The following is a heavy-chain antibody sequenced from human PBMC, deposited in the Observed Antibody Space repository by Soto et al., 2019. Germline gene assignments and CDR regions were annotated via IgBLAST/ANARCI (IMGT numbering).Heavy chain of an antibody. CDR1: GGTFSSYT. Sequence: SVKVSCKASGGTFSSYTISWVRQAPGQGLEWMGRIIPILGIANYAQKIQGRVTITADKSTSTAYMELSSLRSEDTAVYYCARGTRRIFDIAVVDYFDYWGQ. CDR2: IIPILGIA. D-gene: IGHD2-2*01. J-gene: IGHJ4*01. CDR3: ARGTRRIFDIAVVDYFDY. V-gene: IGHV1-69*02.